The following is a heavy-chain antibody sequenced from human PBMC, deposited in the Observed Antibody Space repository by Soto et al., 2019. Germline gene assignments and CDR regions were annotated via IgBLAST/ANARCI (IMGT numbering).Heavy chain of an antibody. Sequence: QEQLVESGGGLVQPGRSLRLSCAASRFTFSSYGMNWVRQAPGKGLEWVALIWYDGNNKYYADSVKGRFTISRDNSKNTLYLQMNSLRAEDTAVYYCVRALVDYSISKYKYGMDVWGQGTTVTVSS. D-gene: IGHD4-4*01. CDR2: IWYDGNNK. CDR3: VRALVDYSISKYKYGMDV. CDR1: RFTFSSYG. J-gene: IGHJ6*02. V-gene: IGHV3-33*01.